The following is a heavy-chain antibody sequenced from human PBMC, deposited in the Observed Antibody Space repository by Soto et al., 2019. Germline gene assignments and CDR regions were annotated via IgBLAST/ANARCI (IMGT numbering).Heavy chain of an antibody. CDR2: IYPGDSDT. Sequence: GESLKISCKGSGYSFTSYWIGWVRQMPGKGLEWMGIIYPGDSDTRYSPSFQGQVTISADKSISTAYQQWSSLKASDTDKNYCASSLAYCGGDCYRWGGGAHSAAFDIWGQGTMVTVSS. CDR1: GYSFTSYW. V-gene: IGHV5-51*01. D-gene: IGHD2-21*02. J-gene: IGHJ3*02. CDR3: ASSLAYCGGDCYRWGGGAHSAAFDI.